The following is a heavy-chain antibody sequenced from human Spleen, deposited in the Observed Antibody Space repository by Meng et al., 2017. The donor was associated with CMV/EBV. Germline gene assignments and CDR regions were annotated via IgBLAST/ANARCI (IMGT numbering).Heavy chain of an antibody. V-gene: IGHV3-9*01. CDR1: GFTFDDHA. Sequence: SLKISCAACGFTFDDHAMHWVRQAPGKGLEWVSGISWNSANIGYADSVKGRFTISRDNAKNSLYLQMDNLGTEDTALYYCVRDRNYGVYLGSDYWGQGTLVTVSS. J-gene: IGHJ4*02. CDR3: VRDRNYGVYLGSDY. CDR2: ISWNSANI. D-gene: IGHD4-17*01.